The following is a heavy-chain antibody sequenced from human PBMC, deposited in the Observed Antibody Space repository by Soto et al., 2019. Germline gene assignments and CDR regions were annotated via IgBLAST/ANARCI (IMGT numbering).Heavy chain of an antibody. D-gene: IGHD6-13*01. V-gene: IGHV1-46*01. CDR3: PGDGRSSYRGFWYDFDY. CDR2: INPSGGSK. J-gene: IGHJ4*02. CDR1: GYTFTSYY. Sequence: VSMKGSLKKSGYTFTSYYMHWVRQAPGQGLEWIGIINPSGGSKSYAQEFQGRGTMTRDTSTSTEYMELSSLRAEATAVNYWPGDGRSSYRGFWYDFDYWGQGTLVTVSS.